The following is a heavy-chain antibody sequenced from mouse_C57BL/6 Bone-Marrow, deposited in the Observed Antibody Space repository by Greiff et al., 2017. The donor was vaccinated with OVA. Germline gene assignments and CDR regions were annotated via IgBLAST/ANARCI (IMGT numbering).Heavy chain of an antibody. J-gene: IGHJ4*01. CDR1: GYTFTSYW. V-gene: IGHV1-59*01. CDR3: ARWGFYAMDY. CDR2: IDPSDSYT. Sequence: VQLQQPGVELVRPGTSVKLSCKASGYTFTSYWMHWVKQRPGQGLEWIGVIDPSDSYTNYNQKFKGKATLTVDTSSSTAYMQLSSLTSEDSAVYYCARWGFYAMDYWGQGTSVTVSS.